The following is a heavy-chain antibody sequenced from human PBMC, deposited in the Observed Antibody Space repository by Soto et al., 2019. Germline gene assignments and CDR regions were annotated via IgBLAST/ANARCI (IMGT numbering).Heavy chain of an antibody. CDR1: GFTFSSFW. Sequence: GGSLRLSCAASGFTFSSFWMTWVRQAPGKGLEWVATMKHDGSDKYYVDPVKGRFTISRDNAKNSLYLQVNSLRAEDTAVYYCARGTIFHRFWGQGTLVTVSS. D-gene: IGHD2-2*01. J-gene: IGHJ4*02. CDR3: ARGTIFHRF. V-gene: IGHV3-7*01. CDR2: MKHDGSDK.